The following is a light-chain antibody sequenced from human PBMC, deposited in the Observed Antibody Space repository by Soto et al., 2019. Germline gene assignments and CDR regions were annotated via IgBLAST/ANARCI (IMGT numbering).Light chain of an antibody. CDR2: DVT. CDR3: SSYAATNKVT. Sequence: QSALTQPPSASGSPGQSVTISCTGASSDIGGYNSDSWYQHHPPKAPKLIIYDVTKRPSGVPDRFSGSKSGNTASLTVSGLQSEDEADYFCSSYAATNKVTFGGGTKLTVL. CDR1: SSDIGGYNS. J-gene: IGLJ2*01. V-gene: IGLV2-8*01.